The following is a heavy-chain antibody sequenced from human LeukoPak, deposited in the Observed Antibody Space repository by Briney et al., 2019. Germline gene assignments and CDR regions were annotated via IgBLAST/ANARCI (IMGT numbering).Heavy chain of an antibody. D-gene: IGHD3-10*01. J-gene: IGHJ6*02. CDR3: ARGKGSGSYYNVIGYAMGV. Sequence: GASVKVSCKASGYTFTSYGISWVRQAPAQELEWMGWISAYNGNTNYAQKLQGRVTMTTDTSTTTAYMELRSLRSDDTAVYYCARGKGSGSYYNVIGYAMGVWGQGTTVTVSS. V-gene: IGHV1-18*01. CDR1: GYTFTSYG. CDR2: ISAYNGNT.